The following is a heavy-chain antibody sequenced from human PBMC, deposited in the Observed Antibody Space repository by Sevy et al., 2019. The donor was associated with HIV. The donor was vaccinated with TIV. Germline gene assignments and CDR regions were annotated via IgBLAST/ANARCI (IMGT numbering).Heavy chain of an antibody. CDR2: INPNTGKT. CDR1: GYTFTSYE. CDR3: SRRAFNDY. V-gene: IGHV1-8*01. J-gene: IGHJ4*02. Sequence: ASVKVSCETSGYTFTSYEINWVRLVSGQGLEYMGWINPNTGKTGYVQKFQGRFTMTVDTPKTTAYMELSNLKPDDTAMYYCSRRAFNDYWGQGTLVTVSS.